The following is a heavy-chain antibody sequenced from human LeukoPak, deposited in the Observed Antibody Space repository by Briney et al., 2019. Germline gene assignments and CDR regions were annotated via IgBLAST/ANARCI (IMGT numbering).Heavy chain of an antibody. CDR3: ARGLNYDSSRDY. V-gene: IGHV1-69*05. Sequence: ASVKVSCKASGGTFSSYAISWVRQAPGQGLEWMGGIIPIFGTANYAQKFQGRVTITTDESTSTAYMELSSLRSEDTAVYYCARGLNYDSSRDYWGQGTLVTVSS. CDR1: GGTFSSYA. J-gene: IGHJ4*02. CDR2: IIPIFGTA. D-gene: IGHD3-22*01.